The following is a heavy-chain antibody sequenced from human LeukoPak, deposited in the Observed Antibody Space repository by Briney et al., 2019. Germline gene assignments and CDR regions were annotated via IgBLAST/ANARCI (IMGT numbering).Heavy chain of an antibody. D-gene: IGHD3-22*01. CDR2: ISSSSSTI. Sequence: GGSLRLSCAASGFTFSSYSMNWVRQAPGKGLEWVSYISSSSSTIYYADSVKGRFTISRDNAKNSLYLQMNSLRAEDTAVYYCARGYYDSSGFYYYYMDVWGKGTTVTVSS. CDR3: ARGYYDSSGFYYYYMDV. V-gene: IGHV3-48*01. CDR1: GFTFSSYS. J-gene: IGHJ6*03.